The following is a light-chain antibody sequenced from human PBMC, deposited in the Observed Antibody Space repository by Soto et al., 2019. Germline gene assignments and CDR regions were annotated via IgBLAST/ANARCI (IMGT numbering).Light chain of an antibody. V-gene: IGKV1-27*01. Sequence: DIQMTESPTSLSASVGDRVTITCRASQGIRNYVAWYQQIPGKAPKLLIYAASTLQSGVPSGFSGSGFGTDFTLTINGLQPEDVATYSCQKYSSVPVFGPGTKVVIK. CDR1: QGIRNY. J-gene: IGKJ3*01. CDR3: QKYSSVPV. CDR2: AAS.